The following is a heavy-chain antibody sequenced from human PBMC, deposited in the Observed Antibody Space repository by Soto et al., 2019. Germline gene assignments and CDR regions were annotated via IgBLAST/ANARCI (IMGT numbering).Heavy chain of an antibody. V-gene: IGHV3-23*01. CDR2: FSSGGGGT. CDR1: GFTFSNYA. CDR3: TKANRYCSGANCYTFDY. D-gene: IGHD2-15*01. Sequence: EVQLLESGGGLLQPGGSLRISCTASGFTFSNYAMSWVRQAPGRGLEWVSTFSSGGGGTYYADSVKGRFTISRDNSKNPLTLQMNSLRAEDTAVYYCTKANRYCSGANCYTFDYWGLGTLVTVSS. J-gene: IGHJ4*02.